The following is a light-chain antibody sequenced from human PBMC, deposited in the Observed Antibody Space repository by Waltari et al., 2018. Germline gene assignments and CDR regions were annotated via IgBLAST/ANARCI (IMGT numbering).Light chain of an antibody. Sequence: QSDLSQPASMSGSPGQSITISCTGTSIAFGGYNSVSWYQEYPGKAPKLIIYDVKNRPSGVSNRFSGSKSGNTASLTISGLQAEDEADYYCSSYTSTSTVLFGGGTKVTVL. CDR3: SSYTSTSTVL. J-gene: IGLJ2*01. CDR2: DVK. V-gene: IGLV2-14*03. CDR1: SIAFGGYNS.